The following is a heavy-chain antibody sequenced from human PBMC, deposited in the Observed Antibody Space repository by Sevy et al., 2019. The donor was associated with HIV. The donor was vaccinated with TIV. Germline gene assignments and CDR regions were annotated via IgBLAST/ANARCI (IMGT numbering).Heavy chain of an antibody. J-gene: IGHJ4*02. CDR2: IYSSGST. V-gene: IGHV4-4*07. D-gene: IGHD3-3*01. Sequence: SETLSLTCTVSGGSISGYYWSWIRQPAGKGLEWIGRIYSSGSTNYHPSLKSRVTMSVDTSKNQFSLKLSSVTAADTAVYDCARTAQFGVVDYWGQGTLVTVSS. CDR1: GGSISGYY. CDR3: ARTAQFGVVDY.